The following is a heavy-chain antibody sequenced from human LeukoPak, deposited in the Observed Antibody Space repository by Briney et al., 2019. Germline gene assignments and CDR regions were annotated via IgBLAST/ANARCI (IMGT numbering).Heavy chain of an antibody. CDR2: INPSGGST. V-gene: IGHV1-46*01. D-gene: IGHD6-6*01. Sequence: ASVKVSCKASGYTFTSYYMHWVRQAPGQGLEWMGIINPSGGSTSYAQKFQGRVTMTRDTSTSTVYMELSSLRSEDTAVYYCARDLKDSSSIAARRYYFDYWGQGTLVTVSS. J-gene: IGHJ4*02. CDR1: GYTFTSYY. CDR3: ARDLKDSSSIAARRYYFDY.